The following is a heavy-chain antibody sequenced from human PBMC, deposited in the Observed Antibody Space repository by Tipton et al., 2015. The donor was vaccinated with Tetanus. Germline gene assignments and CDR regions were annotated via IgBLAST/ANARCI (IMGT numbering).Heavy chain of an antibody. Sequence: TLSLTCTVSGGSISSYYWSWIRQPPGKGLEWIGYIYYTGNTYYNPSLKSRVTISVDMSKNQFSLKLRSVTAADTAVYYCARRSVSARFDDWGQGAQVTVSS. J-gene: IGHJ4*02. D-gene: IGHD6-6*01. CDR2: IYYTGNT. V-gene: IGHV4-59*12. CDR1: GGSISSYY. CDR3: ARRSVSARFDD.